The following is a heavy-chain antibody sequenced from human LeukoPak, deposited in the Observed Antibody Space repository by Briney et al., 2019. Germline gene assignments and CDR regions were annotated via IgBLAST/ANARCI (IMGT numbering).Heavy chain of an antibody. Sequence: GGSLRLSCAASGFTFSSYGMHWVRQAPGKGLEWVSAITGTGDTTYYIDSVKGRFTISRDNSKNTLNLQMNNLRAEDTAVYYCAKPPELTGSHHMDVWGKGTTVTVSS. J-gene: IGHJ6*03. CDR1: GFTFSSYG. CDR3: AKPPELTGSHHMDV. CDR2: ITGTGDTT. V-gene: IGHV3-23*01. D-gene: IGHD1-14*01.